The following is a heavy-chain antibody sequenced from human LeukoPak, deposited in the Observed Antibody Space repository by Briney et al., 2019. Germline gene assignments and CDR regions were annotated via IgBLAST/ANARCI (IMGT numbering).Heavy chain of an antibody. Sequence: PGRSLRLSCAASGFTFSSYGMHWVRQAPGKGLEWVAVISYDGSNKYYADSVKGRFTISRDNSKNTLYLQMNSLRAEDTAVYYCARGDNFRAGYSSEYYFDYWGQGTLVTVSS. V-gene: IGHV3-30*03. J-gene: IGHJ4*02. D-gene: IGHD6-19*01. CDR3: ARGDNFRAGYSSEYYFDY. CDR1: GFTFSSYG. CDR2: ISYDGSNK.